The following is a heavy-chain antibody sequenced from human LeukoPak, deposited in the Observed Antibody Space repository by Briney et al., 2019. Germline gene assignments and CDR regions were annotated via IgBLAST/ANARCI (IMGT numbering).Heavy chain of an antibody. V-gene: IGHV4-4*07. J-gene: IGHJ4*02. CDR1: GGSISSYY. Sequence: SETLSFTCTVSGGSISSYYWSWIRQPAGKGLEWIGRIYTSGSTNYNPSLKSRVTMSVDTSKNQFSLKLSSVTAADTATYYCVRQGTNSGYYLLDHWGQGHPVIVSS. CDR3: VRQGTNSGYYLLDH. D-gene: IGHD3-22*01. CDR2: IYTSGST.